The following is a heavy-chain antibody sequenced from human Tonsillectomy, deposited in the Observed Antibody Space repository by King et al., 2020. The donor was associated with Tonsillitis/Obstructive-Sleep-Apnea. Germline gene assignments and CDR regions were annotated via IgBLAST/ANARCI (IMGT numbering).Heavy chain of an antibody. J-gene: IGHJ4*02. CDR1: GFTFGTYA. CDR3: AKDEEAVAGIYDS. V-gene: IGHV3-23*04. CDR2: ISGSGGST. D-gene: IGHD6-19*01. Sequence: QLVQSGGGLVQPGGSLRLSCAASGFTFGTYAMSWVRQTPGKGLECVSAISGSGGSTYYADSVKGRFTISRDNFKNTLYLQMNSLRAEDTAVYYCAKDEEAVAGIYDSWGQGTLVSVSS.